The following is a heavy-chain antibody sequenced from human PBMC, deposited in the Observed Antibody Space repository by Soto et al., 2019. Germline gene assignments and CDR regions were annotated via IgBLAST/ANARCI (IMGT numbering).Heavy chain of an antibody. Sequence: QVQLQESGPGLVKPSETLSLTCTVSGGSMSSYYWSWIRQPPGKGLEGIGYIYYSGSTNYNPSLKSRVTMSVDTPKNQFAMKLRSVTAADTAVYYCARRGYGPGFPYYYGMDVWGQGTTVTVSS. CDR2: IYYSGST. CDR3: ARRGYGPGFPYYYGMDV. CDR1: GGSMSSYY. J-gene: IGHJ6*02. V-gene: IGHV4-59*01. D-gene: IGHD3-10*01.